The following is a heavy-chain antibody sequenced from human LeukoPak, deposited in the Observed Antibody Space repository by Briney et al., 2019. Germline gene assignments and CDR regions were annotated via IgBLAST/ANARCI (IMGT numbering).Heavy chain of an antibody. J-gene: IGHJ6*02. CDR2: IKPDGSEK. Sequence: GGSLRLSCAASGFTFSSYWMTWVRQAPGKGLEWVANIKPDGSEKYYVESLKGRFTISRDNAENSLYLQMNSLRAEDTAVYYCARAAVAGPGDVWGQGTTVTVSS. CDR1: GFTFSSYW. D-gene: IGHD6-19*01. CDR3: ARAAVAGPGDV. V-gene: IGHV3-7*04.